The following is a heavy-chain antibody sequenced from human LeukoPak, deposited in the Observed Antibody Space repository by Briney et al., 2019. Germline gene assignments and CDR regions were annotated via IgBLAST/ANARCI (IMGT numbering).Heavy chain of an antibody. D-gene: IGHD2-2*02. CDR1: GFTFSSYS. CDR2: ISSSSSTI. V-gene: IGHV3-48*04. CDR3: ARDSYCSSTSCYSRSTAVNLLPAFDP. J-gene: IGHJ5*02. Sequence: LAGGSLRLSCAASGFTFSSYSMNWVRQAPGKGLEWVSYISSSSSTIYYADSVKGRLTISRDNAKNSLYLQMNSLRAEDTAVYYCARDSYCSSTSCYSRSTAVNLLPAFDPWGQGTLVTVSS.